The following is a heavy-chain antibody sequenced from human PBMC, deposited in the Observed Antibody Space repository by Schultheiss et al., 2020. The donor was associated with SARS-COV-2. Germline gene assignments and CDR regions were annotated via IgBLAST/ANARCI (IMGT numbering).Heavy chain of an antibody. Sequence: SETLSLTCAVSGGSISSDYWIWIRQPPGKGLEWIGEIYHSGSTNYNPSLKSRVTISVDKSNNQFSLKLSSVTAADTAVYYCGRDNRGARVSAFDIWGQGTMVTVSS. CDR2: IYHSGST. CDR3: GRDNRGARVSAFDI. D-gene: IGHD1-26*01. V-gene: IGHV4-59*12. J-gene: IGHJ3*02. CDR1: GGSISSDY.